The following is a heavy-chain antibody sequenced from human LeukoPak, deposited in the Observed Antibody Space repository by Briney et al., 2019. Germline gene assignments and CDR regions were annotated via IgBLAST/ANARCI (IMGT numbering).Heavy chain of an antibody. CDR2: ISSSSSYI. Sequence: PGGSLRLSCAASGFTLSSYAMSWVRQAPGKGLEWVSSISSSSSYIYYADSVKGRFTISRDNAKNSLYLQMNSLRAEDTAVYYCARRQAHKLYYFDYWGQGTLVTVSS. CDR1: GFTLSSYA. J-gene: IGHJ4*02. CDR3: ARRQAHKLYYFDY. D-gene: IGHD1-1*01. V-gene: IGHV3-21*01.